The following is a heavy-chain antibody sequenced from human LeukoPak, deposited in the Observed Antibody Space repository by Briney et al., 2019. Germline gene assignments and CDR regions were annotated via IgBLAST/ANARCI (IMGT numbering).Heavy chain of an antibody. CDR3: ATDLTGTTYY. CDR1: GGTFSSYA. CDR2: IIPIFGTA. J-gene: IGHJ4*02. D-gene: IGHD1-1*01. V-gene: IGHV1-69*13. Sequence: GASVKVSCKASGGTFSSYAISWVRQAPGQGLEWMGGIIPIFGTANYAQKFQGRVTITADESTSTAYMELSSLRSEDTAVYYCATDLTGTTYYWGQGTLVTVSS.